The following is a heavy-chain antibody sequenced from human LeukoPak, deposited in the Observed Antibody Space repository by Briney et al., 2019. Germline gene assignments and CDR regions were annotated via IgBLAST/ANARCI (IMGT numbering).Heavy chain of an antibody. CDR2: IYYSGST. CDR1: SYF. V-gene: IGHV4-39*01. D-gene: IGHD6-13*01. J-gene: IGHJ6*03. CDR3: ARQQQQLVGADYYYYVDV. Sequence: SYFWMSWVRRPPGKGLEWIGSIYYSGSTYYNPSLKSRVTISVDTSKNQFSLKLSSVTAADTAVYYCARQQQQLVGADYYYYVDVWGKGTTVTISS.